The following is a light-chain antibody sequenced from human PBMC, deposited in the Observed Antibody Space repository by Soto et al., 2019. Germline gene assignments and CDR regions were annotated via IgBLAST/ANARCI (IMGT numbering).Light chain of an antibody. CDR2: DAS. J-gene: IGKJ4*01. Sequence: DIQMTQSPSSLSASVGDRVTITCQASQDISNYLNWYQQKPGKAPKLLIYDASNLETGVPSRFSGSGSGTDFTFTISSLQPADIATYYCQQYDNLPLTFCGGTKVEIK. V-gene: IGKV1-33*01. CDR1: QDISNY. CDR3: QQYDNLPLT.